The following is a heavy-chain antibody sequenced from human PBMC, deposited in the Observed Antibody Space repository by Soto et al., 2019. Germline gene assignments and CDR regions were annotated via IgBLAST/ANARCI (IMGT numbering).Heavy chain of an antibody. J-gene: IGHJ4*02. D-gene: IGHD1-26*01. V-gene: IGHV1-18*04. Sequence: QVHLVQSGGEVKKHGASVKVSCKASGYTFNRHGITWVRQAPGQGLEWMGWISGYNGDINYEQKFQGRVTLSSDTLTGTVYLELKSLRFDDTAVYYCARVRIVGAREIDFWGQGTLVTVSS. CDR2: ISGYNGDI. CDR1: GYTFNRHG. CDR3: ARVRIVGAREIDF.